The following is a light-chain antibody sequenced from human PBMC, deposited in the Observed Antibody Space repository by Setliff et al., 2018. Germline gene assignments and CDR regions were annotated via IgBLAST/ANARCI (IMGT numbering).Light chain of an antibody. CDR2: AVT. CDR1: SNDVGGYNY. J-gene: IGLJ1*01. CDR3: CSYVRGSAYV. V-gene: IGLV2-14*03. Sequence: QSALTQPASVSGSLGQSITISCTGTSNDVGGYNYVSWYKQHHGEAPQLMIYAVTKRPSGVSNRFSGSKSGKAASLTISGLQAEDEADYSCCSYVRGSAYVFGTGTKVTVL.